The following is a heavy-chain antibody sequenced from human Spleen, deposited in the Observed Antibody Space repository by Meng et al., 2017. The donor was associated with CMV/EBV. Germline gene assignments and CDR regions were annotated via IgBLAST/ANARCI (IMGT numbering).Heavy chain of an antibody. Sequence: ASVKVSCKASGYSFSSYYIHWVRQAPGQGLEWMGWIHPHRGDTNYAQQFQGRVTLTRDTSINTGYMELTRLTSDDTAVYYCARGLVVPATLYFDYWGQGTLVTVSS. CDR2: IHPHRGDT. CDR1: GYSFSSYY. V-gene: IGHV1-2*02. D-gene: IGHD2-2*01. CDR3: ARGLVVPATLYFDY. J-gene: IGHJ4*02.